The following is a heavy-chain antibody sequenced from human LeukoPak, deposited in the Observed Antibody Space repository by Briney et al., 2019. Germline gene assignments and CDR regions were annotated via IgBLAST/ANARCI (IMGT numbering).Heavy chain of an antibody. D-gene: IGHD5-18*01. CDR2: INPNSGGT. Sequence: ASVKVSCKASGYTFTGYYMHWVRQAPGQGLEWMGWINPNSGGTNYAQKFQGRVTMTRDTSISTAYMELSRLRFDDTAVYYCAREEAAMVNWFDPWGQGTLVTVSS. CDR1: GYTFTGYY. CDR3: AREEAAMVNWFDP. J-gene: IGHJ5*02. V-gene: IGHV1-2*02.